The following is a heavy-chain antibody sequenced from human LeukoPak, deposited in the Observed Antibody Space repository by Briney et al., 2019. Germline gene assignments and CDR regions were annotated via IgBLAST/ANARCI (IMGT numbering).Heavy chain of an antibody. V-gene: IGHV3-30-3*01. J-gene: IGHJ4*02. CDR1: GIIFSSFA. CDR3: AKVEGTYYYDSSGYLSGEETLNFDY. CDR2: ISYDGSNK. D-gene: IGHD3-22*01. Sequence: PGGSLRLSCAVSGIIFSSFAMHWVRQAPGRGLEWVAGISYDGSNKYYADSVKGRFTISRDNSKNTLYLQMNSLRGEDTAVYYCAKVEGTYYYDSSGYLSGEETLNFDYWGQGTLVTVSS.